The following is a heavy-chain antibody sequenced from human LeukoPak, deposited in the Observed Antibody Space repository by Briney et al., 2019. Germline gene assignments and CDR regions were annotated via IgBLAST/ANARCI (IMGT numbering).Heavy chain of an antibody. CDR2: IYYSGSA. CDR1: GGSISSSSYY. J-gene: IGHJ4*02. D-gene: IGHD3-22*01. V-gene: IGHV4-39*07. Sequence: SETLSLTCTVSGGSISSSSYYWGWIRQPPGKGLEWIGSIYYSGSAYYNPSLKSRVTISVDTSENQFSLKLSSVTAADTAVYYCASEGVGMIVSDYWGQGTLVTVSS. CDR3: ASEGVGMIVSDY.